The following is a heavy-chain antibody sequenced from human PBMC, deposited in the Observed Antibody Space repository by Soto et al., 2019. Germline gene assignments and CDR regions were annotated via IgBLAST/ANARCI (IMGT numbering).Heavy chain of an antibody. CDR1: GGSFSGYY. CDR2: INHSGST. CDR3: ARDRLGYCSGGSCYSRPGIDY. D-gene: IGHD2-15*01. V-gene: IGHV4-34*01. Sequence: QVQLQQWGAGLLKPSETLSLTCAVYGGSFSGYYWSWIRQPPGKGLEWIGEINHSGSTHYNPSLNSRVTISVDTSKNQFSLKLSSVTAADTAVYYCARDRLGYCSGGSCYSRPGIDYWGQGTLVTVSS. J-gene: IGHJ4*02.